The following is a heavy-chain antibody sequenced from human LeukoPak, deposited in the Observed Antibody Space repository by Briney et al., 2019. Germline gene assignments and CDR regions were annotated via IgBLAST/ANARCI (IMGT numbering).Heavy chain of an antibody. D-gene: IGHD6-6*01. Sequence: PSETLSLTCVVYGGSFSGYYWSWIRQPPGKGLEWMGEINQRGWTNHNPSVQSRGTISFDTSKHQFSLKLSSVTAAETAVYYWARGVLRFDAWGQGTLVTVS. CDR2: INQRGWT. V-gene: IGHV4-34*01. CDR1: GGSFSGYY. J-gene: IGHJ5*02. CDR3: ARGVLRFDA.